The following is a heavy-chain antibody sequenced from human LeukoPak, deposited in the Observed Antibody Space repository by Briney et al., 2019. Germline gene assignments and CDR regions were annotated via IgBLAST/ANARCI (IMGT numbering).Heavy chain of an antibody. CDR2: INAANGHT. D-gene: IGHD3-10*01. CDR3: ARGRGPPNTNRDFYYYYYMDV. V-gene: IGHV1-3*03. J-gene: IGHJ6*03. Sequence: ASVKVSCKASGYTFTNYAIHWVRQAPGQRFEWMGWINAANGHTKYSQEFQDRITITRDTSATTAYMELSNLRSEDMALYYCARGRGPPNTNRDFYYYYYMDVWGTGTTVTVSS. CDR1: GYTFTNYA.